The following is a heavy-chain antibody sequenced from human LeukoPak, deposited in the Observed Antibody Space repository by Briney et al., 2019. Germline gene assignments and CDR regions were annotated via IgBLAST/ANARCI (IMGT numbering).Heavy chain of an antibody. Sequence: GGSLRLSCAASGLAFSSDAMSWVRQAPGKGLEWVSTMSGSGGSTYYADSVKGRFTISRDNSKNTLYLQMNSLRAEDTALYYCANHHQLLPNHFDYWGQGTLVTVSS. CDR1: GLAFSSDA. V-gene: IGHV3-23*01. J-gene: IGHJ4*02. CDR2: MSGSGGST. D-gene: IGHD2-2*01. CDR3: ANHHQLLPNHFDY.